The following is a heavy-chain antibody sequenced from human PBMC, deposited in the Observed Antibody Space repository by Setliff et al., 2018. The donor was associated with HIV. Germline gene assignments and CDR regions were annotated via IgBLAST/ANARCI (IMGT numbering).Heavy chain of an antibody. D-gene: IGHD3-10*01. CDR1: GGSISSYY. J-gene: IGHJ6*03. Sequence: SETLSLTCTVSGGSISSYYWSWIRQPPGKGLEWIGYIYTSGSVNYNPSLNSRVTISVDTSKNQFSLKLSSVTAADTAVYYCARDRRITMVRGVMNYYYMDVWGKGTTVTVSS. CDR3: ARDRRITMVRGVMNYYYMDV. V-gene: IGHV4-4*09. CDR2: IYTSGSV.